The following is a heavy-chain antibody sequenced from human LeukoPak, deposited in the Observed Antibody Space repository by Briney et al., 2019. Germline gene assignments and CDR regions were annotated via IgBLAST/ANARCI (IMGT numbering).Heavy chain of an antibody. J-gene: IGHJ3*02. D-gene: IGHD3-22*01. CDR2: IYYSGTT. CDR3: ATHHYYYSSGYSYAFDI. Sequence: PSQTLCLTRAVSVGSLSSISHYGGSVRQPTGKGLELDGSIYYSGTTYYNPSLKRRFTISVATSKNQFSLKLSSVTAAGTAVYYWATHHYYYSSGYSYAFDIWGQGTMVTVSS. CDR1: VGSLSSISHY. V-gene: IGHV4-39*01.